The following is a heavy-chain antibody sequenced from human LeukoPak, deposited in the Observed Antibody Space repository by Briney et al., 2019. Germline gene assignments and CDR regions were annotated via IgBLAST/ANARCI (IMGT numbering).Heavy chain of an antibody. CDR3: ARDLGLAAGTRYFDY. Sequence: ASVKVSCKASGYTFTSYYMHWVRQAPGQGLEWMGIINPSGGSTSYAQKFQGRVTMTTDTSTSTAYMELRSLRSDDTAVYYCARDLGLAAGTRYFDYWGQGTLVTVSS. D-gene: IGHD6-13*01. CDR2: INPSGGST. V-gene: IGHV1-46*01. CDR1: GYTFTSYY. J-gene: IGHJ4*02.